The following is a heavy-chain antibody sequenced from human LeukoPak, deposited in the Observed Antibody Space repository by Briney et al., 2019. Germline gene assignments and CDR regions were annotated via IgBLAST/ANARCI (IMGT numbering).Heavy chain of an antibody. Sequence: GGSLRLSCAASVFTFTNFAVHWVRQAPGKGLEWVAFISYDGSTKYYADSVKGRFTISRDNSKNTLYLQMNSLRTEDTAVYYCARRSRDGWYFDYWGQGTLVTVSS. CDR3: ARRSRDGWYFDY. CDR2: ISYDGSTK. D-gene: IGHD5-24*01. CDR1: VFTFTNFA. J-gene: IGHJ4*02. V-gene: IGHV3-30*04.